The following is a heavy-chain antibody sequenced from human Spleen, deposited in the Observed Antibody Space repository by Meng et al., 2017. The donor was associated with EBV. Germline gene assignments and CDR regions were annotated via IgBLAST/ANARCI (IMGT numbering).Heavy chain of an antibody. D-gene: IGHD6-19*01. Sequence: LRASGPGQVKPSETLSLTCTVSGDSISSFYYWGWIRQPPGRGLEWIGSVHYTGSTYYSPSLKSRVTVSVDTSKNQFSLRLTSVTAADTAVYYCARPFPSWQSPRLDPFGAWGQGTLVTVSS. CDR1: GDSISSFYY. J-gene: IGHJ5*02. V-gene: IGHV4-39*01. CDR2: VHYTGST. CDR3: ARPFPSWQSPRLDPFGA.